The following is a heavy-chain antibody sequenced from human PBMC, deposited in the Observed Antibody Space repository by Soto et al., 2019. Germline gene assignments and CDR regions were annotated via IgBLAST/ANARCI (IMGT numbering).Heavy chain of an antibody. D-gene: IGHD3-16*01. Sequence: QVQLVQSGAEVKKPGASVKISCEASGYSFTSQYVHWVRQAPGQGLEWMGIINPNGGSTTYAQKFRGRSTRTRDTSTDTVYRGLSSPTNGETAGHYCSRETWARPGGGGTEPLDIWGQGTMVTVAS. CDR3: SRETWARPGGGGTEPLDI. CDR2: INPNGGST. V-gene: IGHV1-46*01. CDR1: GYSFTSQY. J-gene: IGHJ3*02.